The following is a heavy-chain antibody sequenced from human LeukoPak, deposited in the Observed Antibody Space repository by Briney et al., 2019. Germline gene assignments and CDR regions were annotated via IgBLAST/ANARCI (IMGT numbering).Heavy chain of an antibody. V-gene: IGHV3-33*01. Sequence: GGSLRLSCAVSGFKFNGYGMHWVRQAPGKGLEWVAVIWSDGSRKYYADSVKGRFTISRDNSKNTLYLQMSGLSADDTAVYYCARALYSGAWYGHDYWGQGTLVTVSS. D-gene: IGHD6-19*01. J-gene: IGHJ4*02. CDR2: IWSDGSRK. CDR1: GFKFNGYG. CDR3: ARALYSGAWYGHDY.